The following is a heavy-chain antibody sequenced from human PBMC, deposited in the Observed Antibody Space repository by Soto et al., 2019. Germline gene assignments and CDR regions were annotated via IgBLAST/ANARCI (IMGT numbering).Heavy chain of an antibody. Sequence: ASVKVSCKTSGYTFTSYAVHWARQAPGQRLEWMGWINAGNGNTEYSQKFQGRVTFTRDTSASTAHMELSSLKSEDTAVYYCVAVDYGDYWGQGTLVTVSS. CDR1: GYTFTSYA. J-gene: IGHJ4*02. D-gene: IGHD6-19*01. CDR2: INAGNGNT. V-gene: IGHV1-3*01. CDR3: VAVDYGDY.